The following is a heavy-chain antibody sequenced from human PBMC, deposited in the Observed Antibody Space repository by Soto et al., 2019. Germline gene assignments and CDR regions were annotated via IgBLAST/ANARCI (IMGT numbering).Heavy chain of an antibody. V-gene: IGHV3-48*03. D-gene: IGHD6-13*01. Sequence: SLRLSCAASGFTFSSYEMNWVRQAPGKGLEWVSYISSSGSTIYYADSVKGRFTISRDNAKNSLYLQMNSLRAEDTAVYYCARDSGERGYSSSWSSYYYYYYGMDVWGQGTTVTVSS. J-gene: IGHJ6*02. CDR1: GFTFSSYE. CDR3: ARDSGERGYSSSWSSYYYYYYGMDV. CDR2: ISSSGSTI.